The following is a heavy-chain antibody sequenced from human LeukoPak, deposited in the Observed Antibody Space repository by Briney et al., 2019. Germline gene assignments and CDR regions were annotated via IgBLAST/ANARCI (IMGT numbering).Heavy chain of an antibody. D-gene: IGHD5-18*01. CDR1: GYTFTGYY. CDR2: INPNSGGT. CDR3: ARDTVRGYSYGSSLKFDY. V-gene: IGHV1-2*02. J-gene: IGHJ4*02. Sequence: ASVKVSCKASGYTFTGYYMHWVRQAPGQGLEWMGWINPNSGGTNYAQKFQGRVTMTRDTSISTAYMELSRLRSDDTAVYYCARDTVRGYSYGSSLKFDYWGQGTLVTVSS.